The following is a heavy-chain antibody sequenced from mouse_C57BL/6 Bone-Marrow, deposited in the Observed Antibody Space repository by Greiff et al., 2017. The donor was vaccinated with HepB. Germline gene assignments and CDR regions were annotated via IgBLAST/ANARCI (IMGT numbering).Heavy chain of an antibody. Sequence: EVKLVESGGGLVQPGGSMKLSCAASGFTFSDAWMDWVRQSPETGLEWVAEIRNKANNHATYYAESVKGRFTISRDDSKSSVYLQMNSLRAEDTGIYYCTRTTVVAHYYAMDYWGQGTSVTVSS. V-gene: IGHV6-6*01. CDR3: TRTTVVAHYYAMDY. CDR2: IRNKANNHAT. CDR1: GFTFSDAW. D-gene: IGHD1-1*01. J-gene: IGHJ4*01.